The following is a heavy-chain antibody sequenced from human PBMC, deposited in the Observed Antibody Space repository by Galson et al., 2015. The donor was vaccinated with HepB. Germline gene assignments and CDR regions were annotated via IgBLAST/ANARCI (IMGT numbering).Heavy chain of an antibody. V-gene: IGHV3-74*01. J-gene: IGHJ5*01. CDR3: ARESVAAINLFDS. CDR1: GFNFSRHW. CDR2: ITSDASSA. D-gene: IGHD6-19*01. Sequence: SLRLSCAASGFNFSRHWMYWVRQAPGKGPVWVSRITSDASSAAYADSVKGRFTISRDNVKNTLFLQMNSLRAEDTALYYCARESVAAINLFDSWGQGTLATVSS.